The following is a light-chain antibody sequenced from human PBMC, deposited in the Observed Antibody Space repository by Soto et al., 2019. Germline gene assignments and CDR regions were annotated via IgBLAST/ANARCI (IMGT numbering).Light chain of an antibody. CDR2: EAT. Sequence: QSALTQPPSASGSPGQSVTISCIGTSSDVGGYNYVSWYQQHPGKAPKLMIYEATKRPSGVPDRFSGSKSGNTASLTVSGLQDEDEADYYCSSFAGSNNLQVFGGGTKLTVL. J-gene: IGLJ2*01. V-gene: IGLV2-8*01. CDR1: SSDVGGYNY. CDR3: SSFAGSNNLQV.